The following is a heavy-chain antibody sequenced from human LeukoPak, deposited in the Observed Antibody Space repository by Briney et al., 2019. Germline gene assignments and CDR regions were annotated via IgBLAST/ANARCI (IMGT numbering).Heavy chain of an antibody. J-gene: IGHJ4*02. CDR3: ATTPGSDYYFDY. D-gene: IGHD1-26*01. V-gene: IGHV4-61*01. CDR2: IYYSGST. Sequence: PSETLSLTCTVSGGSVSSGSYYWSWIRQPPGTGLEWIGYIYYSGSTNYNPSLKSRVTISVDTSKNQFSLKLSSVTAADTAVYYCATTPGSDYYFDYWGQGTLVTVSS. CDR1: GGSVSSGSYY.